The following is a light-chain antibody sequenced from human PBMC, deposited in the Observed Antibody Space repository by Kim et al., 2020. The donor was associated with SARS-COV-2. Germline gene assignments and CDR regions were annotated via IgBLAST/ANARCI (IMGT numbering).Light chain of an antibody. CDR2: YKSDSNK. J-gene: IGLJ3*02. Sequence: LTCTVRSGIHVDIYNIFWYQQKPGSLPRYLLRYKSDSNKEQGSGVPSRFSGSKDASTNAGLLLISGLQSEDEADYYCAIWYSNTWVFGGGTQLTVL. CDR1: SGIHVDIYN. V-gene: IGLV5-39*01. CDR3: AIWYSNTWV.